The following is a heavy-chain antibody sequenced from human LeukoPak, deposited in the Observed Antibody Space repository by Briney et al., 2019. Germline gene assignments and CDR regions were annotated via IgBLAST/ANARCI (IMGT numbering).Heavy chain of an antibody. CDR2: IIPIFGTA. Sequence: SVKVSCKASGGTFSIYAISWVRQAPGQGLEWIGGIIPIFGTANYAQKFQGRVTITADKSTSTAYMELSSLRSEDTAVYYCAIRPTTVTTFYFDYWGQGTLVTVSS. CDR3: AIRPTTVTTFYFDY. CDR1: GGTFSIYA. D-gene: IGHD4-17*01. V-gene: IGHV1-69*06. J-gene: IGHJ4*02.